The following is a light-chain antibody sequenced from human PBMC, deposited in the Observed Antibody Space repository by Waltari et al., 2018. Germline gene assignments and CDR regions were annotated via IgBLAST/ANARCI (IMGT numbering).Light chain of an antibody. CDR3: LVYMGSGIWV. Sequence: QTVVTQAPSLSVSPGGTVTLTCALSSGSVSSTSYVSWYQQTPGQAPRTLVFKTNTRSSGVPDRFSGSSLGNKATLTITGAQADDESDYYCLVYMGSGIWVFGGGTKLTVL. CDR1: SGSVSSTSY. J-gene: IGLJ3*02. V-gene: IGLV8-61*01. CDR2: KTN.